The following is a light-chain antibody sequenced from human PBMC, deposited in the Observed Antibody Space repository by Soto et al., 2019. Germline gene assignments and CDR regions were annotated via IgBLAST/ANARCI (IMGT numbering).Light chain of an antibody. CDR3: CSFAGSYTFGV. Sequence: QSDLTQPRSVSGSPGQSVTISCTGTSSDVGDYNYVSWYQQYPGKAPKLVIYDVSKRPSGVPDRFSGSKSGNTASLTISGLQAEDEADYYCCSFAGSYTFGVFGGGTKVTVL. V-gene: IGLV2-11*01. CDR2: DVS. J-gene: IGLJ3*02. CDR1: SSDVGDYNY.